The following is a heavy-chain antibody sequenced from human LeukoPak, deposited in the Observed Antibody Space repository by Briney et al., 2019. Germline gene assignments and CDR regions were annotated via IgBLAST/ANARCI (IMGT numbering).Heavy chain of an antibody. CDR2: IYYSGST. J-gene: IGHJ4*02. D-gene: IGHD1-26*01. V-gene: IGHV4-31*03. CDR1: GGSISSGGYY. Sequence: ASQTLSLTCTVSGGSISSGGYYWSWIRQHPGKGLEWIGYIYYSGSTNYNPSLKSRVTRSLDTSKNHFSLKLSSVNAADTAVYYCANLREMAAPLPGIVGPIGYWGQGNLVTVSS. CDR3: ANLREMAAPLPGIVGPIGY.